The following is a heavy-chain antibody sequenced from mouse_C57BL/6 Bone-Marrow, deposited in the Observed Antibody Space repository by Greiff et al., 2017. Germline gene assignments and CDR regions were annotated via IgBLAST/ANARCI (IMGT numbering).Heavy chain of an antibody. CDR3: TSCVCHRAW. J-gene: IGHJ3*02. CDR1: GFNIKDYY. D-gene: IGHD3-1*01. V-gene: IGHV14-1*01. CDR2: IDPGDGDT. Sequence: EVHLVESGAELVRPGASVKLSCTASGFNIKDYYMHWVKQRPEQGLEWIGRIDPGDGDTEYAPKFQGKATMTADTSSNTAYLQLSSLTSADSAVYYCTSCVCHRAWWGQGTLVTVSA.